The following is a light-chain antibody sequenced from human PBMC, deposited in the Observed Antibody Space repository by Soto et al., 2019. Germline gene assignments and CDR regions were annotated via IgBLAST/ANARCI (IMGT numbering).Light chain of an antibody. CDR3: QQANSFPLT. Sequence: DIQMTQSPSSVSASVGDRVTITCRASQGISTWLAWYQQRLGRAPKLLISAASTLQTGVPSRFSVSGSGTDFTLTISSLQPEDFATYYCQQANSFPLTFGGGTKVEIK. CDR2: AAS. CDR1: QGISTW. V-gene: IGKV1-12*01. J-gene: IGKJ4*01.